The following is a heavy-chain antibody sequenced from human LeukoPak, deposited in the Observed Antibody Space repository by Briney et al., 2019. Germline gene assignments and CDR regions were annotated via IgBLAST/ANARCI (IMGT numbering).Heavy chain of an antibody. CDR1: GFTFSNYD. J-gene: IGHJ4*02. CDR2: IGTAGDT. Sequence: GGSLRLSCAASGFTFSNYDMHWVRQATGQGLEWVSAIGTAGDTYYPGSVKGRFTISRDNSKNTLYLQMNSLRAEDTAVYHCARYNSGTIDYWGQGTLVTVSS. CDR3: ARYNSGTIDY. D-gene: IGHD1-1*01. V-gene: IGHV3-13*04.